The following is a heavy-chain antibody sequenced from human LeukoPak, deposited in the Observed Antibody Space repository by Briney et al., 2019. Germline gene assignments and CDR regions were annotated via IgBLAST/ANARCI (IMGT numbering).Heavy chain of an antibody. V-gene: IGHV1-2*02. Sequence: ASVKVSCKASGYTFTDYYMHWVRQAPGQGLEWMGWIGPNSGGTNYAQKFQGRVTMTRDSSISTAYMQLTRLISDDTAVYYCARSNIAVRRGDNWFDPWGQGTLVTVSS. CDR3: ARSNIAVRRGDNWFDP. D-gene: IGHD6-6*01. CDR1: GYTFTDYY. J-gene: IGHJ5*02. CDR2: IGPNSGGT.